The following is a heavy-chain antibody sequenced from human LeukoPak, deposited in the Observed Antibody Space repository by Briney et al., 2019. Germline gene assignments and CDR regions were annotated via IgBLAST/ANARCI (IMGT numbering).Heavy chain of an antibody. D-gene: IGHD6-19*01. J-gene: IGHJ6*02. CDR1: GFTFSSYG. CDR3: AKDMDSSGWFYYYYYYGMDV. CDR2: ISYDGSNK. V-gene: IGHV3-30*18. Sequence: GGSLRLSCAASGFTFSSYGMPWVRQAPGKGLEWVAVISYDGSNKYYADSVKGRFTISRDNSKNTLYLQMNSLRAEDTAVYYCAKDMDSSGWFYYYYYYGMDVWGQGTTVTVSS.